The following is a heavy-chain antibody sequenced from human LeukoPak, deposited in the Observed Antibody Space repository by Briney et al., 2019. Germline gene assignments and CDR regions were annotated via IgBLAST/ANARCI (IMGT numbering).Heavy chain of an antibody. CDR1: GFTFSNAW. D-gene: IGHD1-1*01. CDR2: IKSKTDGGTT. Sequence: GGSLRLSCAASGFTFSNAWMSWVRQAPGKGLEWVGRIKSKTDGGTTDYAAPVKGRFTISRDDSKNTLYLRMNSLKTEDTAVYYCTTVPQTGTTSPFDYWGQGTLVTVSS. J-gene: IGHJ4*02. CDR3: TTVPQTGTTSPFDY. V-gene: IGHV3-15*01.